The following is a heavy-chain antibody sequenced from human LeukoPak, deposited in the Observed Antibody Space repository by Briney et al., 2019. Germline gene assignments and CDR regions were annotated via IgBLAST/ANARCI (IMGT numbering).Heavy chain of an antibody. J-gene: IGHJ4*02. D-gene: IGHD2-15*01. CDR1: GLTFNNFA. CDR3: AKGSGGSCYSQVYS. CDR2: ICGSGDTT. V-gene: IGHV3-23*01. Sequence: GGSLRLSCAASGLTFNNFAMSWVHQAPGKGLEWVSVICGSGDTTYYADSVKGRFTISRDNSKNTLYLQMNSLRGEDTAVYYCAKGSGGSCYSQVYSWGQGTLVTVSS.